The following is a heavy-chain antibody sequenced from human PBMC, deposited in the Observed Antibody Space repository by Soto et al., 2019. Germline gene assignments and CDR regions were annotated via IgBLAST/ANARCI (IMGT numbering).Heavy chain of an antibody. CDR3: AKDIHGGYARTYYYGMDV. Sequence: LRLSCAASGFTFDDYAMHWVRQAPGKGLEWVSLISWDGGSTYYADSVKGRFTISRDNSKNSLYLQMNSLRAEDTALYYCAKDIHGGYARTYYYGMDVWGQGTTVTVSS. CDR2: ISWDGGST. V-gene: IGHV3-43D*04. CDR1: GFTFDDYA. J-gene: IGHJ6*02. D-gene: IGHD5-12*01.